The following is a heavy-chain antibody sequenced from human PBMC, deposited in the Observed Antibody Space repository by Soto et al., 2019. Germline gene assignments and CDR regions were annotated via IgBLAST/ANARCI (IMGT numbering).Heavy chain of an antibody. V-gene: IGHV6-1*01. CDR1: GDSVSSNSAA. CDR2: TYYRSKWYN. Sequence: SQTLSLTCAISGDSVSSNSAAWNWIRQSPSRGLEWLGRTYYRSKWYNDYAVSVKSRITINPDTSKNQFSLQLNSVTPEDTAVYYCARRGKIGIAAAGDAFDIWGQGTMVTVSS. CDR3: ARRGKIGIAAAGDAFDI. J-gene: IGHJ3*02. D-gene: IGHD6-13*01.